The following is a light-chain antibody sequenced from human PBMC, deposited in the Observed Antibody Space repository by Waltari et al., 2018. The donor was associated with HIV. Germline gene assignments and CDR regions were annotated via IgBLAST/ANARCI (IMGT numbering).Light chain of an antibody. CDR2: VSS. V-gene: IGKV1-39*01. J-gene: IGKJ1*01. CDR3: LQTYSTTWT. CDR1: QSISNF. Sequence: DIQLTQSPSSLSGFVGDRVTITCRASQSISNFLTWYQQKPGKAPQVLIYVSSSLQSGVPSRFSGTRSGTDFTLTISSLQPEDSATYYCLQTYSTTWTFGQGTKVEIK.